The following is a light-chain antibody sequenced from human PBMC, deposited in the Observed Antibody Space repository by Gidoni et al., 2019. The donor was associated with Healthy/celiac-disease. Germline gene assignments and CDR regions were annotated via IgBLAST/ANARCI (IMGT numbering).Light chain of an antibody. V-gene: IGLV7-46*01. J-gene: IGLJ3*02. CDR3: LLSYSGAWV. Sequence: QPVVTQEPSLTVSPGGTVTLTCGSSTGAVTSGHYPYWFQQKPGHAPRTLIYDTSNKHSWTPARFSGSLLGGKAALTLSGAQPEDEAEYYCLLSYSGAWVFGGGTKLTVL. CDR2: DTS. CDR1: TGAVTSGHY.